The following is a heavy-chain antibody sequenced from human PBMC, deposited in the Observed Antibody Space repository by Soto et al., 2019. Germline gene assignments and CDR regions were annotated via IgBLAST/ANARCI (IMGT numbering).Heavy chain of an antibody. V-gene: IGHV3-23*01. CDR1: GFTFSSYA. Sequence: EVQLLESGRGLVQSGGSLRLSCAASGFTFSSYAMSWVRQAPGQGLEWVSAISGSGGNTYYADSVKGRFTISRDNSKNALFLQRNRLRAEDTAVYYCAKVTSYCSGSNCYAGYFQYWGQGTLVTVGS. CDR3: AKVTSYCSGSNCYAGYFQY. D-gene: IGHD2-2*01. CDR2: ISGSGGNT. J-gene: IGHJ1*01.